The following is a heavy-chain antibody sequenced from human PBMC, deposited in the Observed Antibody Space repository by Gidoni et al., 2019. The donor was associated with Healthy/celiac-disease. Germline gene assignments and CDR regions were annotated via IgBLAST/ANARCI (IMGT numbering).Heavy chain of an antibody. CDR1: GFTFSSYG. Sequence: QVQLVESGGGVVQPGRSMRLSWAASGFTFSSYGMHWVRQAPGKGLEGVAVIWYDGSNKYYADSVKGRFTISRDNSKNTLYLQMNSLRAEDTAVYYCARKMLSGFHYPADAFDIWGQGTMVTVSS. V-gene: IGHV3-33*01. CDR2: IWYDGSNK. J-gene: IGHJ3*02. CDR3: ARKMLSGFHYPADAFDI. D-gene: IGHD3-16*01.